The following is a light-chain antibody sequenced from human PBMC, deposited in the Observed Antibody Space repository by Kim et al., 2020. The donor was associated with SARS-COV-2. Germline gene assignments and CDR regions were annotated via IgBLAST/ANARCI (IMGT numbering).Light chain of an antibody. CDR1: RSNIGSHF. V-gene: IGLV1-44*01. Sequence: QSVLTQPPSASGTPGQRVTISCSGSRSNIGSHFVYWYQHLPGMAHKLLIYGTYQRPSGVPDRFSGSKSDTSASLAISGLQSEDEGDYYCQAWDDTVDGPMFGGGTQLTVL. CDR2: GTY. J-gene: IGLJ3*02. CDR3: QAWDDTVDGPM.